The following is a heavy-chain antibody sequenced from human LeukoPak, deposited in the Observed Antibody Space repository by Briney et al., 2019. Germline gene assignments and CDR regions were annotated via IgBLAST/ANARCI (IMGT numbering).Heavy chain of an antibody. D-gene: IGHD1-7*01. CDR3: ARFVYNWNYALDY. CDR2: IYYSGST. Sequence: TSETLSLTCTVSGGSISSGGYYWSWIRQHPGKGLEWIGYIYYSGSTYYNPSLKSRVTISVDTSKNQFSLKLSSVTAADTAVYYCARFVYNWNYALDYWGQGTLVTVSS. J-gene: IGHJ4*02. V-gene: IGHV4-31*03. CDR1: GGSISSGGYY.